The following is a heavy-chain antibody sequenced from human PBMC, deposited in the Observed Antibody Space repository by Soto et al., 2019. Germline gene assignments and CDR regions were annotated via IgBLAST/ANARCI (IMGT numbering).Heavy chain of an antibody. CDR2: IYHSGST. CDR1: GGSISSGGYS. V-gene: IGHV4-30-2*01. J-gene: IGHJ4*02. D-gene: IGHD3-22*01. CDR3: ARTYYYDSSGYYPAYFDY. Sequence: SETLSLTCAVSGGSISSGGYSWSWIRQPPGKGLEWIGYIYHSGSTYYNPSLKSRVTISVDRSKNQFSLKLSSVTAADTAVYYCARTYYYDSSGYYPAYFDYWGQGTLVTVSS.